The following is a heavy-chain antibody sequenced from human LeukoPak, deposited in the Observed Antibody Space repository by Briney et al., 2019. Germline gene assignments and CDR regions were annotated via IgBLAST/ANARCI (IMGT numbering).Heavy chain of an antibody. J-gene: IGHJ6*03. V-gene: IGHV3-7*01. D-gene: IGHD3-10*01. CDR3: ARVKKGITMVRGVIEGYYYMDV. CDR1: GFTFSSYW. CDR2: IKQDGSEK. Sequence: GGSLRLSCAASGFTFSSYWMNWVRQAPGKGLEWVANIKQDGSEKYYVDSVKGRFTISRDNAKNSLYLQMNSLRAEDTAVYYCARVKKGITMVRGVIEGYYYMDVWGKGTTVTVSS.